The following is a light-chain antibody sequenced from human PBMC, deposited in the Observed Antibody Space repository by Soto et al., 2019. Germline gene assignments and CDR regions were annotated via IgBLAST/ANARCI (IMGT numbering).Light chain of an antibody. Sequence: VLTQSPLSLPVTLGQPASISCRSSQSLIYSNAKTYLNWYQQRPGQVPRRIIYQVSNRFSGVPDRFSGSGAGTDFTLKISRVEAEDVGVYYCMQATQFPWTFGQGTKVDI. J-gene: IGKJ1*01. CDR1: QSLIYSNAKTY. V-gene: IGKV2-30*01. CDR2: QVS. CDR3: MQATQFPWT.